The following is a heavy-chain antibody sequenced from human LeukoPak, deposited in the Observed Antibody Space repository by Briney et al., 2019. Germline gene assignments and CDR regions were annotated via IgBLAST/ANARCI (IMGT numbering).Heavy chain of an antibody. J-gene: IGHJ6*04. Sequence: ASVKDSCKASGYTFTSYDINWVRQATGQGLEWMGWMNPNSGNTGYAQKFQGRVTITRNTSISTAYMELSSLRSEDTAVYYCARGGPRTYCYDSSGYRSMDVWGKGTTVTVSS. CDR1: GYTFTSYD. CDR3: ARGGPRTYCYDSSGYRSMDV. D-gene: IGHD3-22*01. CDR2: MNPNSGNT. V-gene: IGHV1-8*03.